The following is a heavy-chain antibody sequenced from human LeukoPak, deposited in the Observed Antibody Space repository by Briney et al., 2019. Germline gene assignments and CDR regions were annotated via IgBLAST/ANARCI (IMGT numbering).Heavy chain of an antibody. Sequence: SVKVSCKASGGTFSSYAISWVRQAPGQGLEWMGRIIPILGIANYAQKFQGRVTITADKSTSTAYMELSSLRSEDTAVYYCARGEIQLWLNWFDPWGQGTLVTVSS. V-gene: IGHV1-69*04. CDR1: GGTFSSYA. J-gene: IGHJ5*02. CDR2: IIPILGIA. D-gene: IGHD5-18*01. CDR3: ARGEIQLWLNWFDP.